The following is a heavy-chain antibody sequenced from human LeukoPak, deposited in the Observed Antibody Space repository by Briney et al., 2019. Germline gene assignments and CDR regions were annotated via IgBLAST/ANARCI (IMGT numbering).Heavy chain of an antibody. CDR3: AKGRYSSGWDFDY. V-gene: IGHV3-9*01. CDR1: GFTFDDYG. D-gene: IGHD6-19*01. J-gene: IGHJ4*02. CDR2: ISWNSGTI. Sequence: PGGSLRFSCAASGFTFDDYGMHWVRQAPGKGLEWVSSISWNSGTIGYADSVKGRFTISRDNAKNSLCLQMNSLRAVDTALYYCAKGRYSSGWDFDYWGQGTLVTVSS.